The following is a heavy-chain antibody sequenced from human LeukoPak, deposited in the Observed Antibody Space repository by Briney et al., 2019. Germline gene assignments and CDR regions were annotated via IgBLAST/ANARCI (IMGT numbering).Heavy chain of an antibody. D-gene: IGHD3-22*01. Sequence: GGSLRLSCATSGFTFSSYSMNGVRQAPGKGLEWVSCISSSSSYIYYTDSVKGRFTISRDNAKNSLTLQMNSLRAEDTAVYYCARDLKYYDSSGFDYWGQGTLVTVSS. CDR1: GFTFSSYS. J-gene: IGHJ4*02. CDR3: ARDLKYYDSSGFDY. CDR2: ISSSSSYI. V-gene: IGHV3-21*01.